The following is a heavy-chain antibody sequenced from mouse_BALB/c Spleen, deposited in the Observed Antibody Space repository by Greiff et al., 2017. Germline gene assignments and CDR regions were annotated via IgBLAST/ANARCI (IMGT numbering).Heavy chain of an antibody. CDR1: GFTFSNYW. V-gene: IGHV6-6*02. CDR3: TRRSNWEGWFAY. CDR2: IRLKSNNYAT. Sequence: EVQLMESGGGLVQPGGSMKLSCVASGFTFSNYWMNWVRQSPEKGLEWVAEIRLKSNNYATHYAESVKGRFTISRDDSKSSVYLQMNNLRAEDTGIYYCTRRSNWEGWFAYWGQGTLVTVSA. J-gene: IGHJ3*01. D-gene: IGHD4-1*01.